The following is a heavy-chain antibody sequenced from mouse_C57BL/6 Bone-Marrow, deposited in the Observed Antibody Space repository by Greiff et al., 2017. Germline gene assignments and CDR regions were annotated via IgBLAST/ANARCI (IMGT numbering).Heavy chain of an antibody. CDR1: GYTFTDYE. Sequence: QVQLQQSGAELVRPGASVTLSCKASGYTFTDYEMHWVKQTPVHGLEWIGAIDPETGGTAYNQKFKGKAILTADKSSSTAYMELRSLTSEDSAVYYGTRGSTVVALDYARDDWGQGTSVTVSS. CDR2: IDPETGGT. V-gene: IGHV1-15*01. D-gene: IGHD1-1*01. J-gene: IGHJ4*01. CDR3: TRGSTVVALDYARDD.